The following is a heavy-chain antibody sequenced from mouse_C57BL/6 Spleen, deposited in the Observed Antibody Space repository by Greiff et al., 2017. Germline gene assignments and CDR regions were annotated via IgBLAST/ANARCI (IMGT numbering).Heavy chain of an antibody. CDR1: GFTFSDYY. J-gene: IGHJ2*01. CDR2: INYDGSST. CDR3: ARDIREDYGNYEGYFDY. V-gene: IGHV5-16*01. Sequence: EVKLVESEGGLVQPGSSMKLSCTASGFTFSDYYMAWVRQVPEKGLEWVANINYDGSSTYYLDSLKSRFIISRDNAKNILYLQMSSLKSEDTATYYCARDIREDYGNYEGYFDYWGQGTTLTVSS. D-gene: IGHD2-1*01.